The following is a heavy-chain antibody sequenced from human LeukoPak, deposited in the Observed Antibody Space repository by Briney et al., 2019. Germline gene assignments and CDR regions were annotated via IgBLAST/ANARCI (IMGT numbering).Heavy chain of an antibody. D-gene: IGHD5-24*01. CDR2: FYIGGNT. J-gene: IGHJ4*02. V-gene: IGHV3-66*01. CDR3: ARGDGYNFFDH. CDR1: GFTVSDNY. Sequence: PGGSLRLSCAVSGFTVSDNYMSWVRQAPGKGLEWVSVFYIGGNTYYADSVKGRFTISRDNSKNSVYLQMNSLRVEDTAVYYCARGDGYNFFDHWGQGTLVTVSS.